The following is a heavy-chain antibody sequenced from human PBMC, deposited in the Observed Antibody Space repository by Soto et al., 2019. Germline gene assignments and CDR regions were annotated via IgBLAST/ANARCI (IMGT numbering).Heavy chain of an antibody. CDR2: INHSGST. J-gene: IGHJ4*02. D-gene: IGHD6-6*01. CDR1: GGSFSGYY. Sequence: PSETLSLTCAVYGGSFSGYYWSWIRQPPGKGLEWIGEINHSGSTNYNPSLKSRVIISVDTSKNQFSLKLSSVTAADTAVYYCARQSIAARRDDFFDYWGQGTLVTVSS. CDR3: ARQSIAARRDDFFDY. V-gene: IGHV4-34*01.